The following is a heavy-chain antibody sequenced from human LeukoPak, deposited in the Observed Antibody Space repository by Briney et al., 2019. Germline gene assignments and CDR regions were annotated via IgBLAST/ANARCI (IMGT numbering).Heavy chain of an antibody. CDR3: AKGAYYDSSGYSDH. CDR2: ITWNSGDI. D-gene: IGHD3-22*01. Sequence: PGGSLRLSCAASGFIFDDYAMHWVRQAPGKGLEWVSSITWNSGDIGYADSVKGRFTISRDNAKNSLYLQMNSLRAEDTALYYCAKGAYYDSSGYSDHWGQGTLVTVSS. V-gene: IGHV3-9*01. J-gene: IGHJ5*02. CDR1: GFIFDDYA.